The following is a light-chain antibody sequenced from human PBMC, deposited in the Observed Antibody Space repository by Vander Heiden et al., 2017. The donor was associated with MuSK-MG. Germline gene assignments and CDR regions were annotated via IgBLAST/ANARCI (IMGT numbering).Light chain of an antibody. J-gene: IGKJ4*01. CDR3: QQANCFPLP. CDR1: QNITRW. V-gene: IGKV1-12*01. Sequence: DIQMTQSPSSVSASVGDRVTITCRASQNITRWLAWYQQKPGKAPKLLIYSASSLQSGVPSRFSGSGSGTDFTLSISSLQPEDFATYYCQQANCFPLPFGGGTKVEIK. CDR2: SAS.